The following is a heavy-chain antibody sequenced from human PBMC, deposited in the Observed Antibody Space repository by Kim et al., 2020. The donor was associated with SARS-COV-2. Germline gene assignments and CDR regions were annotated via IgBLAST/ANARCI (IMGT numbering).Heavy chain of an antibody. Sequence: GGSLRLSCAASGFTFSSYSMNWVRQAPGKGLEWVSYISSSSSTIYYADSVKGRFTISRDNAKNSLYLQMNSLRDEDTAVYYCARDRQVDDFWRTYYYYGMDVWGQGTTVTVSS. D-gene: IGHD3-3*01. CDR1: GFTFSSYS. CDR2: ISSSSSTI. V-gene: IGHV3-48*02. J-gene: IGHJ6*02. CDR3: ARDRQVDDFWRTYYYYGMDV.